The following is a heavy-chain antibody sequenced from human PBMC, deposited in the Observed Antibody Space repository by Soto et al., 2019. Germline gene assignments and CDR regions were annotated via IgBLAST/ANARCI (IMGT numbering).Heavy chain of an antibody. V-gene: IGHV4-34*01. CDR1: GGSFSGYY. CDR3: ARGYPLLLWFGETNNWFDP. D-gene: IGHD3-10*01. J-gene: IGHJ5*02. CDR2: INHSGST. Sequence: SETLSLTCAVYGGSFSGYYWSWIRQPPGKGLEWIGEINHSGSTNYNPSLKSRVTISVDTSKNQFSLKLSSVTAADTAVYYCARGYPLLLWFGETNNWFDPWGQGTLVTVSS.